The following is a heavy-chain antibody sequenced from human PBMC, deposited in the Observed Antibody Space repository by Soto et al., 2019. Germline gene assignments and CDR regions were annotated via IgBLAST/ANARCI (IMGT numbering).Heavy chain of an antibody. Sequence: GGSLRLSCAASGFTFSSYAMSWVRQAPGKGLEWVSAISGSGGSTYYADSVKGRFTISRDNSKNTLYLQMNSLRAEDTAVYYCAKTAFYDSSGYFSTEYNWFDPWGQGTLVTVSS. V-gene: IGHV3-23*01. J-gene: IGHJ5*02. CDR3: AKTAFYDSSGYFSTEYNWFDP. D-gene: IGHD3-22*01. CDR1: GFTFSSYA. CDR2: ISGSGGST.